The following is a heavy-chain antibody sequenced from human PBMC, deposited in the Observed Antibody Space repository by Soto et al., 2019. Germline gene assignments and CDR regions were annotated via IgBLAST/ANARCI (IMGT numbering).Heavy chain of an antibody. J-gene: IGHJ4*02. V-gene: IGHV3-7*01. CDR2: IKQDGSEK. Sequence: EVQLVESGGGLVQPGGSLRLSCAGTGFTFVDFWMSWVRQAPGKGLEWVANIKQDGSEKHYVDSVKGRFTISRDNAKNSLFLQMDSLRAEDTAVYYCARDPGNTWYAYWGQGTLVTVSS. CDR1: GFTFVDFW. CDR3: ARDPGNTWYAY. D-gene: IGHD6-13*01.